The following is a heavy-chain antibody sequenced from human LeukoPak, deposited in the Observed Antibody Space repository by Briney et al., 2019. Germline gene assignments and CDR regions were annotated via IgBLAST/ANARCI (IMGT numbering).Heavy chain of an antibody. CDR2: IYYSGST. V-gene: IGHV4-59*01. CDR3: AREGAGSGWYGNWFDP. D-gene: IGHD6-19*01. CDR1: GGSISSYY. J-gene: IGHJ5*02. Sequence: SETLSLTCTVSGGSISSYYWSWIRQPPGKGLEWIGYIYYSGSTNYDPSLKSRVTISVDTSKNQFSLKLSSVTAADTAVYYCAREGAGSGWYGNWFDPWGQGTLVTVSS.